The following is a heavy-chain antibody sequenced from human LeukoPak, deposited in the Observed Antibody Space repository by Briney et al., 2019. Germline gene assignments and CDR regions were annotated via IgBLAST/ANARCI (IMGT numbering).Heavy chain of an antibody. CDR1: GSSISSGYY. CDR2: IYHSGST. D-gene: IGHD4-23*01. J-gene: IGHJ2*01. V-gene: IGHV4-38-2*01. Sequence: PSESLSLTCAVSGSSISSGYYWGWIRQPPGKGLEWIGSIYHSGSTHYNPSLKSRVTISVDTSKNQFSLKLSSVTAADTAVYYCARSNHDYGGLFWNWYFDLWGRGTLVTVSS. CDR3: ARSNHDYGGLFWNWYFDL.